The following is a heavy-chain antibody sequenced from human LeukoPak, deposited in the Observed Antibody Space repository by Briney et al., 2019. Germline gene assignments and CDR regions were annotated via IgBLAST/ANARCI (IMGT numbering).Heavy chain of an antibody. CDR2: INPNSGGT. V-gene: IGHV1-2*02. Sequence: ASVKVSCKASGYTFTGYYMHWVRQAPGQGVEWMGWINPNSGGTNYAQKFQGRVTMTRDTSISTAYMELSRLRSDDTAVYYCARVTDDYGDYYYGMDVWGQGTTVTVSS. D-gene: IGHD4-17*01. CDR3: ARVTDDYGDYYYGMDV. CDR1: GYTFTGYY. J-gene: IGHJ6*02.